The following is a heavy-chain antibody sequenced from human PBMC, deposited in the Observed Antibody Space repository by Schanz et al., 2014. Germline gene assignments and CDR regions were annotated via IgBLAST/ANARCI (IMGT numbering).Heavy chain of an antibody. Sequence: QVQLVQSGADVKKPGSSVRVSCKASGGTFSRLTFSWVRQAPGQGLEWMGRIVPIAGITNYAQRFQGRVTITADKSSDTAYMELSSLRSEDTAVYYCARGRGFYDYWGQGTLVTVSS. CDR3: ARGRGFYDY. D-gene: IGHD3-10*01. J-gene: IGHJ4*02. CDR2: IVPIAGIT. CDR1: GGTFSRLT. V-gene: IGHV1-69*02.